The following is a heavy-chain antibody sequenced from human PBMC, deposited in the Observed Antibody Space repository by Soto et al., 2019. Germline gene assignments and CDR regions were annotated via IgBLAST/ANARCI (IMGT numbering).Heavy chain of an antibody. CDR2: ISSSSSYI. CDR1: GFTFSSYS. V-gene: IGHV3-21*01. Sequence: CGSLRLSCAASGFTFSSYSMNWVRQAPGKGLEWVSSISSSSSYIYYADSVKGRFTISRDNAKNSLYLQMNSLRAEDTAVYYCARDPSVGATIGYWGQRTLVTVSS. D-gene: IGHD1-26*01. CDR3: ARDPSVGATIGY. J-gene: IGHJ4*02.